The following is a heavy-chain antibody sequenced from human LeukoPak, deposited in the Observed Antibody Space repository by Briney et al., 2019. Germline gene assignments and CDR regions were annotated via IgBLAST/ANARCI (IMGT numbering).Heavy chain of an antibody. Sequence: SETLSLTCTVSDDSITTYYWTWIRQPPGKGLEWIGYVDHTGSTKFNPSLNGRVSISRDTSNNFFSLRLRSVTAADTAVYFCARGRVSSSTWYSTYYYFFYMNFWGKGTTVTVSS. CDR2: VDHTGST. D-gene: IGHD4-11*01. CDR3: ARGRVSSSTWYSTYYYFFYMNF. V-gene: IGHV4-59*01. J-gene: IGHJ6*03. CDR1: DDSITTYY.